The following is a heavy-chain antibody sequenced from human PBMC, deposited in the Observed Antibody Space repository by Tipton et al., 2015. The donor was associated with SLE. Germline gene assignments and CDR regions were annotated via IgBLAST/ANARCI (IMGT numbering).Heavy chain of an antibody. CDR1: GFTFSSYA. V-gene: IGHV3-30*04. CDR2: ISYDGSNK. Sequence: SLRPSCAASGFTFSSYAMHWVRQAPGKGLEWVAVISYDGSNKYYADSVKGRFTISRDNSKNTLYLQMNSLRAEDTAVYYCARDSGDYYDSSGAQDVWGQGTTVTVSS. D-gene: IGHD3-22*01. J-gene: IGHJ6*02. CDR3: ARDSGDYYDSSGAQDV.